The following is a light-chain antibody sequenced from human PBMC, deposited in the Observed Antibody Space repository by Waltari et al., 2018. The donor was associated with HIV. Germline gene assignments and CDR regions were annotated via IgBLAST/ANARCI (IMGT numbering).Light chain of an antibody. Sequence: QSVLAQPRSVSWTPGQTVNISCSGSTSNVRNNYVYWYQQVTGVAPKLLIYRNNQRPSGVPDRFSGSKSGTSASLAISGLRTEDEAEYYCAVWDDRLSGRLFGGGTKVTVL. V-gene: IGLV1-47*01. CDR3: AVWDDRLSGRL. CDR1: TSNVRNNY. CDR2: RNN. J-gene: IGLJ2*01.